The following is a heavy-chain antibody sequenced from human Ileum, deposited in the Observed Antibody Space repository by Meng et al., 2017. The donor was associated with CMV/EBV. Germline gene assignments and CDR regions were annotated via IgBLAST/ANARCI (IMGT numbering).Heavy chain of an antibody. Sequence: FTVSSYGMDWVRHAPGKGLEWVAFIRYDGSNKYYVDSVKGRFTISRDNSKNTLYLQMNSLRAEDTAVYYCAKDPRTSMVTPDNWFDPWGQGTLVTVSS. CDR3: AKDPRTSMVTPDNWFDP. V-gene: IGHV3-30*02. CDR1: FTVSSYG. D-gene: IGHD4-23*01. CDR2: IRYDGSNK. J-gene: IGHJ5*02.